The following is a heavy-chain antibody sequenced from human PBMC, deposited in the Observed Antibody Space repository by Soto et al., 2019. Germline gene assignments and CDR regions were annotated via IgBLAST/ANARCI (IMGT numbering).Heavy chain of an antibody. V-gene: IGHV3-7*03. CDR3: LSRHFDSWSFDSYGMDV. CDR1: GQTFNRYW. Sequence: DVQLAESGGGLVQPGGSLRLSCVASGQTFNRYWMSWVRQAPGKGLEWVANIKQDGSEEYYVDSVKGRLTLSRDNAKKSLNLQMNSMRAEDTAKYYCLSRHFDSWSFDSYGMDVWGQGTTVIVSS. D-gene: IGHD3-3*01. CDR2: IKQDGSEE. J-gene: IGHJ6*02.